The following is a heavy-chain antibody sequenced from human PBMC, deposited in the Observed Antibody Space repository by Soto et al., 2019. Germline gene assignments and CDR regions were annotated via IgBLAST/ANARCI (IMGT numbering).Heavy chain of an antibody. V-gene: IGHV5-51*01. Sequence: GESLKISCKGSGYSFTNYWIGWVRQVPGKDLEWMGIIYPGDSDTRYSPSFQGQVTISADKSLRTAYLQWTSLKASDTALYYCARTRSFTLGFYYDGMDVWGQGTTVTVSS. J-gene: IGHJ6*02. CDR2: IYPGDSDT. CDR1: GYSFTNYW. CDR3: ARTRSFTLGFYYDGMDV. D-gene: IGHD6-6*01.